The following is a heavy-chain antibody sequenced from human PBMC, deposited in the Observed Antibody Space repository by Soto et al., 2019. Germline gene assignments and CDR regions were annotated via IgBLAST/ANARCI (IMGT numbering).Heavy chain of an antibody. CDR3: ARGLRRQLLNWFDP. V-gene: IGHV4-59*01. D-gene: IGHD2-2*01. Sequence: SETLSLTCTVSCGSISSYYWSWIRQPPGKGLEWIGYIYYIGSTNYNPSLKSRVTISVDTSKNQFSLKPSSVTAADTAVYYCARGLRRQLLNWFDPWGQGTLVTVS. CDR2: IYYIGST. J-gene: IGHJ5*02. CDR1: CGSISSYY.